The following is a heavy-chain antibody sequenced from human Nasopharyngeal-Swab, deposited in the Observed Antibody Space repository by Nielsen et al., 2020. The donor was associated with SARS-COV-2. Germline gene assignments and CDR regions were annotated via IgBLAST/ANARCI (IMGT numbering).Heavy chain of an antibody. CDR1: GFTFNSYA. Sequence: GESLKISCAASGFTFNSYAMSWVRQAPGKGLEWVSTISVNGDYTYYADSVKGRFTISRDNSKNTVYLQMNSLRAEDTAIFYCAKDPSSDWHGPQFGFLQHWGQGTLVTVSS. CDR3: AKDPSSDWHGPQFGFLQH. D-gene: IGHD6-19*01. J-gene: IGHJ1*01. CDR2: ISVNGDYT. V-gene: IGHV3-23*01.